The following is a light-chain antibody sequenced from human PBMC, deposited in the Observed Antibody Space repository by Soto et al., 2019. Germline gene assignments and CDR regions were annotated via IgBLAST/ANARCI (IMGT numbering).Light chain of an antibody. V-gene: IGKV3-15*01. Sequence: EIVVTRSPATLSVSPGERVTLSCRASQTVATYITWYQQKPGQAPRLLIYDASTRATDVPARFSGSGSGTDFTLTITSLQSEDSAVYYCQHYHRWPPFSFGPGTKLEIK. CDR2: DAS. J-gene: IGKJ2*01. CDR3: QHYHRWPPFS. CDR1: QTVATY.